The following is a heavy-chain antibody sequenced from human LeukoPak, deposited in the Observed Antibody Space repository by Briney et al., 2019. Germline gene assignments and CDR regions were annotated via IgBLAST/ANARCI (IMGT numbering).Heavy chain of an antibody. J-gene: IGHJ4*02. CDR3: ARLTYYYGSGSYTFDY. CDR2: IYYSGST. V-gene: IGHV4-39*01. D-gene: IGHD3-10*01. Sequence: SETLSLTCTVSGGSISSSSYYWGWIRQPPGKGLEWIGSIYYSGSTYYNPSLKSRVTVSVDTSKNQFSLKLSSVTAADTAVYYCARLTYYYGSGSYTFDYWGQGTLVTVSS. CDR1: GGSISSSSYY.